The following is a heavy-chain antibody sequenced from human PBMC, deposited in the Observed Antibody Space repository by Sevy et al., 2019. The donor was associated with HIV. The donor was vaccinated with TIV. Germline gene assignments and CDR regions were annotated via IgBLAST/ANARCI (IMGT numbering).Heavy chain of an antibody. CDR1: GFIFTTYG. V-gene: IGHV3-30*18. D-gene: IGHD6-19*01. Sequence: GGSLRLSCAASGFIFTTYGMHWVRQAPGKGLEWVALVSFDGSNKSYADSVKGRFTISRENSKNTLYLQMNSLRTEDTAVYYCAKEIGSSGGDLYYYGMDVWGQGTTVTVSS. J-gene: IGHJ6*02. CDR3: AKEIGSSGGDLYYYGMDV. CDR2: VSFDGSNK.